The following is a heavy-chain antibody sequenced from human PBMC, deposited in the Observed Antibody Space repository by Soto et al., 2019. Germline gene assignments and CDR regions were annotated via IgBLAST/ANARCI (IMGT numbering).Heavy chain of an antibody. CDR2: IYYSGST. CDR3: ARAERSRDFWSDYYPYYYGMDV. CDR1: GGSISSYY. V-gene: IGHV4-59*01. D-gene: IGHD3-3*01. Sequence: SETLSLTCTVSGGSISSYYWSWIRQPPGKGLEWIGYIYYSGSTNYNPSLKSRVTISVDTSKNQFSLKLSSVTAADTAVYYCARAERSRDFWSDYYPYYYGMDVWGQGTTVTVSS. J-gene: IGHJ6*02.